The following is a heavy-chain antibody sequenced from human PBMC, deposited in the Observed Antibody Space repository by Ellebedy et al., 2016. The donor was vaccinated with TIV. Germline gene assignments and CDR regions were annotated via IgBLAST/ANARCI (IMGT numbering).Heavy chain of an antibody. D-gene: IGHD6-6*01. V-gene: IGHV4-31*11. CDR1: GGSFSGYY. J-gene: IGHJ4*02. CDR3: ARTMSSSYRSDY. CDR2: IYYSGST. Sequence: SETLSLTXAVYGGSFSGYYWSWIRQHPGKGLEWIGYIYYSGSTYYNPSLKSRVTISVDTSKNQFSLKLSSVTAADTAVYYCARTMSSSYRSDYWGQGTLVTVSS.